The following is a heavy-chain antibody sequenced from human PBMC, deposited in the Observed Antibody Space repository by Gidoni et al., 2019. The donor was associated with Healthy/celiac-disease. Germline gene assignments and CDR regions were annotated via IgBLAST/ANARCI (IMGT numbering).Heavy chain of an antibody. J-gene: IGHJ4*02. CDR1: GGSISSSSYY. D-gene: IGHD1-26*01. CDR3: ASEGYHRVGAIDY. CDR2: IYYSRCT. V-gene: IGHV4-39*01. Sequence: QLQLQESGPGLVKPSETLPLTCTAPGGSISSSSYYWGRIRQPPGKGLEWIGSIYYSRCTYYNPSLKSRVTISVDTSKNQFSLKLSSVTAADTAVYYCASEGYHRVGAIDYWGQGTLVTVSS.